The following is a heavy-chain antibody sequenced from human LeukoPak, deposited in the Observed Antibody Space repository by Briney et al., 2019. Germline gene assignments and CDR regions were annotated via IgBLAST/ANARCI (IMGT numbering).Heavy chain of an antibody. V-gene: IGHV4-39*07. CDR2: IYNSGNT. D-gene: IGHD3-10*01. CDR1: GDSIRTSKYY. Sequence: PSETLSLTCTVSGDSIRTSKYYWGWIRQPPGKGLEWIGSIYNSGNTNYNPSLKSRVTISIDTSKNQFSLKLTSVTAADTAVYYCARVVYYGSGSYRHIYYYYMDVWGKGTTVTISS. J-gene: IGHJ6*03. CDR3: ARVVYYGSGSYRHIYYYYMDV.